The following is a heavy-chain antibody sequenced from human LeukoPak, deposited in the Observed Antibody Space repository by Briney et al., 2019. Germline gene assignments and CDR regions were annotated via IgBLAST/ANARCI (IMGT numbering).Heavy chain of an antibody. CDR3: ATDRAFKGYYYDSSGYYLGY. V-gene: IGHV1-18*01. CDR2: ISAYNGNT. CDR1: GYTFTSYG. J-gene: IGHJ4*02. Sequence: ASVKVSCKASGYTFTSYGISWVRQAPGQGLEWMGWISAYNGNTNYAQKLQGRVTMTTDTSTSTAYMELRSLRSDDTAVYYCATDRAFKGYYYDSSGYYLGYWGQGTLVTVSS. D-gene: IGHD3-22*01.